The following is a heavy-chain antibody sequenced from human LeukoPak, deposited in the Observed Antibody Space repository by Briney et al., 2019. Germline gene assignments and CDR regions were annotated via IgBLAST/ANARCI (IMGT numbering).Heavy chain of an antibody. Sequence: GGSLRLSCTASGFTLGSHDMHWVRQTRGEGLEWVAAIASGFHTFYAGSVKGRFTVSREDAKNSLYLQMNSLRGGDTAVYYCVREARGYHYTYFDYWGQGTLVSLSS. D-gene: IGHD5-18*01. CDR1: GFTLGSHD. CDR2: IASGFHT. CDR3: VREARGYHYTYFDY. V-gene: IGHV3-13*01. J-gene: IGHJ4*02.